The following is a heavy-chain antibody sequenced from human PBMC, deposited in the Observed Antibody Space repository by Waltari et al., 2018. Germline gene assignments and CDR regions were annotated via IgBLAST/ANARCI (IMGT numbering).Heavy chain of an antibody. CDR1: DYSTSSGSS. CDR2: LHHSGST. J-gene: IGHJ6*03. V-gene: IGHV4-38-2*01. CDR3: ARAVRCSGGSCESHYMDV. Sequence: QVQLQESGPGLVKPSLPLSLTCALSDYSTSSGSSRAWLLQPPGTGLEWLERLHHSGSTDYNPSLRSRVTISVDTSKNQFSLKLSSVTAADTAVHYCARAVRCSGGSCESHYMDVWGKGTTVTVSS. D-gene: IGHD2-15*01.